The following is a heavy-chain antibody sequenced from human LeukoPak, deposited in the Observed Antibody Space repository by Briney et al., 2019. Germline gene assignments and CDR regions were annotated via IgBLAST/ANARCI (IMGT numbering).Heavy chain of an antibody. Sequence: SETLFLTCTVSGDPVISSSYATGWITQPPGKGIEWIGCISYSGTNYNHPSIKSRVSISIDTPTNRVSVKVTSVPGAATAFYIGAGVGSLRYWGQGTLVTVSS. CDR2: ISYSGTN. D-gene: IGHD1-26*01. J-gene: IGHJ4*02. CDR1: GDPVISSSYA. CDR3: AGVGSLRY. V-gene: IGHV4-39*01.